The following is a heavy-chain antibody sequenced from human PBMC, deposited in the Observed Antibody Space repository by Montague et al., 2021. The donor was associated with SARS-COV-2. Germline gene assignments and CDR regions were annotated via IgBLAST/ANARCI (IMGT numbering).Heavy chain of an antibody. CDR3: AKEGDYDILTGYYPNRRYFDX. CDR2: ISGSGGST. Sequence: SLRLSCAASGFTFSSYAMSWVRQAPGKGLEWVSAISGSGGSTYYADSVKGRFTISRDNSKNTLYLQMNSLRAEDTAVYYCAKEGDYDILTGYYPNRRYFDXWGQGTLVTVSS. J-gene: IGHJ4*02. V-gene: IGHV3-23*01. CDR1: GFTFSSYA. D-gene: IGHD3-9*01.